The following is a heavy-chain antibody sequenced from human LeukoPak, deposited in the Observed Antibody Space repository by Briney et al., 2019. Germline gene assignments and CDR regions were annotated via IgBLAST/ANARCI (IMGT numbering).Heavy chain of an antibody. CDR2: IYHSGST. Sequence: SETLSLTCAVSGGSISSGGYSWSWIRQPPGKGLEWIGYIYHSGSTHYNPSLKSRVTISVDRSKNQFSLKLSSVTAADTAVYYCARDAVRYCSGGSCYSAAFDIWGQGTMVTVSS. CDR3: ARDAVRYCSGGSCYSAAFDI. D-gene: IGHD2-15*01. J-gene: IGHJ3*02. CDR1: GGSISSGGYS. V-gene: IGHV4-30-2*01.